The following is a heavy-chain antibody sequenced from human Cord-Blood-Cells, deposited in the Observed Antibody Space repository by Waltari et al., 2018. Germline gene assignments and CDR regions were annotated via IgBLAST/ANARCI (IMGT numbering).Heavy chain of an antibody. CDR2: IYYSGST. V-gene: IGHV4-39*01. D-gene: IGHD6-13*01. J-gene: IGHJ4*02. Sequence: QLQLQESGPGLVQPSETLSLTCTVSGGSISSSSYYWGWIRQPPGKGLEWIGSIYYSGSTYYNPSLKSRVTISVDTSKNQFSLKLSSVTAADTAVYYCARRRRSYYFDYWGQGTLVTVSS. CDR1: GGSISSSSYY. CDR3: ARRRRSYYFDY.